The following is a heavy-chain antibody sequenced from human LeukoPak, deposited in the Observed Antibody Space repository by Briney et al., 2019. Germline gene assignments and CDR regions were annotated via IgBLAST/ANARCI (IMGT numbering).Heavy chain of an antibody. CDR1: GGSINSHY. CDR3: ANKSGGGAFEI. V-gene: IGHV4-4*07. CDR2: IYTTGAT. D-gene: IGHD6-25*01. Sequence: SETLSLTCTVSGGSINSHYWSWIRQPAGKGLEWIGIIYTTGATNCNPSLKSRVTMSVDTSKNQFSLKVNSVTAADTAVYFCANKSGGGAFEIWGQGTAVVVSS. J-gene: IGHJ3*02.